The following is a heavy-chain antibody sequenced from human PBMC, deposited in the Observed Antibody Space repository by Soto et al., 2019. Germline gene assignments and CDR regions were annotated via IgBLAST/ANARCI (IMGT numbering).Heavy chain of an antibody. D-gene: IGHD2-2*01. CDR3: ARVIPGAEAWFDP. V-gene: IGHV1-18*01. Sequence: QGQLVQSGAEVKKPGASVKVSCTASGNTFTNFGVTWVRQAPGQRLEWMGWISAYTDDPNFAQKLQVRVTMTLDTSTSTAYLDLKSLVSDDTDVYYWARVIPGAEAWFDPWCQGALVTVSS. CDR2: ISAYTDDP. J-gene: IGHJ5*02. CDR1: GNTFTNFG.